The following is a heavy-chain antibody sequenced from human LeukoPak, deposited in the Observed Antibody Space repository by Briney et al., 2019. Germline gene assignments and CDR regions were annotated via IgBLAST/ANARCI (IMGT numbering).Heavy chain of an antibody. CDR2: ISYDGTNK. J-gene: IGHJ4*02. CDR1: GFTFSNYA. CDR3: AKGEGGDSGWYGDY. Sequence: GGSLRLSCAASGFTFSNYAMHWVRRAPGKGLEWVAVISYDGTNKYYADSVKGRFTNSRDNSKNTLFLQMNSLRPEDTAVYYCAKGEGGDSGWYGDYWGQGTLVTVSS. V-gene: IGHV3-30*18. D-gene: IGHD6-19*01.